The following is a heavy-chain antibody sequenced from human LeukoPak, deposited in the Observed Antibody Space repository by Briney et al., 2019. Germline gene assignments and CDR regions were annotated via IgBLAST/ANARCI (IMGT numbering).Heavy chain of an antibody. D-gene: IGHD3-16*01. CDR3: AKEGTWGNWYFDL. CDR2: ISRDGLTK. J-gene: IGHJ2*01. CDR1: GFAFRNYG. Sequence: GGSLRLSCAASGFAFRNYGMHWVRQAPGKGLEWVAVISRDGLTKYYADSVKGRFTLHRDNSRNTLYLEMNSLRDEDTAVYYCAKEGTWGNWYFDLWGRGTLVIVTS. V-gene: IGHV3-30*18.